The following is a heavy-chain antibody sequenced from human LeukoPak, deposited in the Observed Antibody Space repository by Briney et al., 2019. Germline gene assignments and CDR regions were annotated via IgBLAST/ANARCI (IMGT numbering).Heavy chain of an antibody. CDR3: ARGLGRGYYPPDAFDI. CDR1: GGSFSGYY. J-gene: IGHJ3*02. V-gene: IGHV4-34*01. Sequence: KPSETLSLTCAVYGGSFSGYYWSWIRQPPGKGLEWIGEINHSGSTNYNPSLKSRVTISVDTSKNQFPLKLSSVTAADTAVYYCARGLGRGYYPPDAFDIWGQGTMVTVSS. CDR2: INHSGST. D-gene: IGHD3-22*01.